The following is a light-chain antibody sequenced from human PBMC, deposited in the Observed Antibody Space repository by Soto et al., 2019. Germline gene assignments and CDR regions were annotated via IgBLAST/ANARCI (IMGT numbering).Light chain of an antibody. J-gene: IGLJ1*01. CDR3: CSYTTSNTRQIV. V-gene: IGLV2-14*01. CDR2: DVS. CDR1: SSDVGGYNY. Sequence: ALTQRAAVSGSPGQSITISCTGTSSDVGGYNYVSWYQQHPGKAPKFMIYDVSNRPSGVSNRFSGSKSGNTASLTISGLQAEDEADYYCCSYTTSNTRQIVFGTGTKVTVL.